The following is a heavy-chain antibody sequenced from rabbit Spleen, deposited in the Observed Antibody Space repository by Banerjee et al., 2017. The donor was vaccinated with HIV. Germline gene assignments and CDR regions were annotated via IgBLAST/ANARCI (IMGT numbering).Heavy chain of an antibody. CDR1: GFSLSSYW. CDR2: IYAGSSGST. V-gene: IGHV1S45*01. J-gene: IGHJ4*01. Sequence: QEQLEESGGGLLKTEGSLTLTCKASGFSLSSYWMSWVRQAPGKGLEWIGCIYAGSSGSTYYASWAKGRFTISKTSSTTVTLQMTSLTAADTATYFCARDMSSSYLQIDLWGPGTLVTVS. CDR3: ARDMSSSYLQIDL. D-gene: IGHD8-1*01.